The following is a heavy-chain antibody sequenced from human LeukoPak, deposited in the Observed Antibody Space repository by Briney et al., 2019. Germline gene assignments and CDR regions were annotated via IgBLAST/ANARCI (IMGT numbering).Heavy chain of an antibody. CDR1: GGSINSYY. J-gene: IGHJ4*02. V-gene: IGHV4-59*08. Sequence: PSETLSLTCTVSGGSINSYYWSWIRQPPGKGLEWIGYIYYTGSTNYDPSLKGRVTISVDTSKNQFSLKLSSVTAADTAVYYCARQIDYDYVWGSFHFDYWGQGTLVTVSS. CDR2: IYYTGST. D-gene: IGHD3-16*01. CDR3: ARQIDYDYVWGSFHFDY.